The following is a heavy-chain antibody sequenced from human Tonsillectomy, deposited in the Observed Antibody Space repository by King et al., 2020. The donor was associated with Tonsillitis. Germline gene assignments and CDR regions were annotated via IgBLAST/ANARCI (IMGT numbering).Heavy chain of an antibody. CDR1: GFTFSSYA. CDR3: ARLGQNFDS. V-gene: IGHV3-64*01. J-gene: IGHJ4*02. Sequence: VQLVESGGGLVQPGGSLRLSCAASGFTFSSYAMHWVRQAPGKGLEYVLAISSNGDSTYYANSVKGRFTISRDNSKNTLYLQMGSLRTEDMAVYYCARLGQNFDSWGQGTLVTVSS. CDR2: ISSNGDST.